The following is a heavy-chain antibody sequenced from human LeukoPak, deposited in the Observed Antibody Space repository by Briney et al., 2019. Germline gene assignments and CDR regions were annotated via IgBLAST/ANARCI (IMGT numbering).Heavy chain of an antibody. Sequence: GSLRLSCAASGFTFSSYWMSWVRQAPGKGLEWVANIKRDGSEKYYVDSVKGRFTISRDNAKNSLYLQMNSLRAEDTAVYYCARVGYYYYYGMDVWGQGTTVTVSS. V-gene: IGHV3-7*01. CDR2: IKRDGSEK. CDR3: ARVGYYYYYGMDV. CDR1: GFTFSSYW. J-gene: IGHJ6*02.